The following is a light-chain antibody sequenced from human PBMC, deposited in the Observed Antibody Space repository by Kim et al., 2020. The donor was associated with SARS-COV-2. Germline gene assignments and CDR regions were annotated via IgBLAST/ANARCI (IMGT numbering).Light chain of an antibody. CDR3: QQYKSSPLT. CDR2: GAS. Sequence: EIVMTQSPATLSVSPGERATLSCRASQSINNNLAWYQQRPGQAPKLLIYGASTRATGLPARFTGSGSGTEFTLTISSLQSEDFALYLSQQYKSSPLTFGGGTKGGIK. V-gene: IGKV3-15*01. CDR1: QSINNN. J-gene: IGKJ4*01.